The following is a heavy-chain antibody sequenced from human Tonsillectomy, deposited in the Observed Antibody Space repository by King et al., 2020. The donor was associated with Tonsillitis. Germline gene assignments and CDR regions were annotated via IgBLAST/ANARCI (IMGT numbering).Heavy chain of an antibody. CDR3: TLLQEHL. CDR2: ISWNSGNI. V-gene: IGHV3-9*01. J-gene: IGHJ6*01. CDR1: GFTFDDYA. Sequence: VQLVESGGGLVQPGRSLRLSCAASGFTFDDYAMHWVRQAPGKGLEWVSGISWNSGNIGYADSVKGRFTISRDNAKNSLYLQMNSLHQGPIGLPPGTLLQEHLWG.